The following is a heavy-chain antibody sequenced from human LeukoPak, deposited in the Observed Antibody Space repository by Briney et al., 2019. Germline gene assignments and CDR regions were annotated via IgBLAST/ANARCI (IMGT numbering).Heavy chain of an antibody. CDR3: ARARRGYSGYGGFDY. D-gene: IGHD5-12*01. Sequence: SQTLSLTCAVSGGSISSGGYSWSWIRQPPGKGLEWIGYIYHSGSTYYNPSLKSRVTISVDRSKNQFSLKLSSVTAADTAVYYCARARRGYSGYGGFDYWGQGTLVTVSS. CDR1: GGSISSGGYS. V-gene: IGHV4-30-2*01. CDR2: IYHSGST. J-gene: IGHJ4*02.